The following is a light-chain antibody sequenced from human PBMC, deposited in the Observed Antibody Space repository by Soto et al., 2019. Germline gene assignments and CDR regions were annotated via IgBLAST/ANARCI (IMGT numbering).Light chain of an antibody. CDR1: QTVSSSY. Sequence: SMSVGALSLYKEQRVTLSCRASQTVSSSYLAWYQQKPGQAPRLLIYGASDRATGIPDRFSGSGSGTDFTLTISRLEPEDFAVYYCHQYGSSPGTFGQGSKVDI. V-gene: IGKV3-20*01. CDR2: GAS. CDR3: HQYGSSPGT. J-gene: IGKJ1*01.